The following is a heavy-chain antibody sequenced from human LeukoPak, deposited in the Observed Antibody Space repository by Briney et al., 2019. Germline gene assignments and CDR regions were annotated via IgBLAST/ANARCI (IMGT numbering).Heavy chain of an antibody. D-gene: IGHD1/OR15-1a*01. J-gene: IGHJ4*02. V-gene: IGHV3-30*02. Sequence: GGSLRLSCAASGFIFSDYGIHWVRQAPGKGLEWVAFIRFDGSSKYYTDSVKGRFTISRDNSRNTVYLQMNSLRVEDMAVYYCAKEGTASKPSDLDYWGQGTLVTVSS. CDR2: IRFDGSSK. CDR1: GFIFSDYG. CDR3: AKEGTASKPSDLDY.